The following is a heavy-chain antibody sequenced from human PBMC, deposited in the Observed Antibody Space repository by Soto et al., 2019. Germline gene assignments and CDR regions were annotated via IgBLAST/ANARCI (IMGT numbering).Heavy chain of an antibody. J-gene: IGHJ4*02. CDR2: IISSTSPI. V-gene: IGHV3-48*01. CDR1: GFTFSTYS. Sequence: EVQLVESGGGLVQPGGSLRLSCAASGFTFSTYSMNWVRQAPGKGLEWVSYIISSTSPIYYADSVKGRFTISRDNAKNSLYLQMDSLRAEDTAVYYCARAGGYSYGPSHFDYWGQGTLVTVSS. CDR3: ARAGGYSYGPSHFDY. D-gene: IGHD5-18*01.